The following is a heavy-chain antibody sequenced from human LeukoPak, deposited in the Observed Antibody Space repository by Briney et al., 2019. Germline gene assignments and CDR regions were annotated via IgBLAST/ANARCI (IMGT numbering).Heavy chain of an antibody. Sequence: PSETLSLTCTVSGGSMRSYNLNWVRQPPGKGLEWIGYVSYGGFTNYNHALRSRVTMSVATSKNQFSLKLTSVTAADTAVYYCARSDTSGWSYYLDYWGQGALVTVSS. J-gene: IGHJ4*02. D-gene: IGHD6-19*01. CDR2: VSYGGFT. CDR3: ARSDTSGWSYYLDY. CDR1: GGSMRSYN. V-gene: IGHV4-59*08.